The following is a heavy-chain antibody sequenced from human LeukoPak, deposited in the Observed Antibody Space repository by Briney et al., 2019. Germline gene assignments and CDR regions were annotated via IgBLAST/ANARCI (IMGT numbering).Heavy chain of an antibody. CDR3: AKTPYYYDSSGYQYYFDY. CDR1: GFTFSSYA. CDR2: ISGSGGST. V-gene: IGHV3-23*01. J-gene: IGHJ4*02. D-gene: IGHD3-22*01. Sequence: GGSLRLSCAASGFTFSSYAMSWVRQAPGKGLEWVSAISGSGGSTYYADSVKDRFTISRDNSKNTLYLQMNSLRAEDTAVYYCAKTPYYYDSSGYQYYFDYWGQGTLVTVSS.